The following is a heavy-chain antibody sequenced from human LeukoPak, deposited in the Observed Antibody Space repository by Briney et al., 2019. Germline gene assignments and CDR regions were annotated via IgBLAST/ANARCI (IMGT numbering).Heavy chain of an antibody. V-gene: IGHV3-7*01. Sequence: GGSLRLSCAASGFTFSSYWMTWVRQAPGKGLEWVANIKQDGSEKYYVDSVKGRFTISRDNAKNSLYLRMNSLRAEDTAVYYCVRDFRFLDDYWGQGTLVTVSS. D-gene: IGHD3-3*01. CDR3: VRDFRFLDDY. J-gene: IGHJ4*02. CDR2: IKQDGSEK. CDR1: GFTFSSYW.